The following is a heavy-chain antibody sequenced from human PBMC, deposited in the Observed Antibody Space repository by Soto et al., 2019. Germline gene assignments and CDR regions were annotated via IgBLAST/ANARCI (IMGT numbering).Heavy chain of an antibody. Sequence: QVQLVQSGAEVKKPGSSVKVSCKASGGTFSSYAISWVRQAPGQGLEWMGGIIPIFGTANYAQKFQGRVTITADESTRTDYMELSSLRSEDTAVYYCARVPGYHRNNWFDPWGQGTLVTVSS. CDR3: ARVPGYHRNNWFDP. CDR1: GGTFSSYA. D-gene: IGHD1-20*01. V-gene: IGHV1-69*01. CDR2: IIPIFGTA. J-gene: IGHJ5*02.